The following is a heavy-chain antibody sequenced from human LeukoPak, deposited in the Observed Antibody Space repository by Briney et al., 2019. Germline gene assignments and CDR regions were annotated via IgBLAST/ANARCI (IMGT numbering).Heavy chain of an antibody. V-gene: IGHV3-30-3*01. CDR3: ARDDYVWGSYRYTIANAFDI. J-gene: IGHJ3*02. CDR1: GFTFSSYA. CDR2: ISYDGSDK. Sequence: GGSLRLSCAASGFTFSSYAMHWVRQAPGKGLEWVAVISYDGSDKYYADSVKGRFTISRDNSKNTLYLQMNSLRAEDTAVYYCARDDYVWGSYRYTIANAFDIWGQETMVTVSS. D-gene: IGHD3-16*02.